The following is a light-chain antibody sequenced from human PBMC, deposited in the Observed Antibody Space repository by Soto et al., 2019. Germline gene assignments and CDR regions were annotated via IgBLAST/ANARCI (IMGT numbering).Light chain of an antibody. J-gene: IGLJ3*02. CDR1: FSNIGSNY. CDR2: TND. V-gene: IGLV1-47*02. CDR3: AVWDDSLRGGV. Sequence: QSVLTQPPSASGTPGQRVTISCSGSFSNIGSNYVYWYQQLPGTAPKLLIFTNDQRTSGVPGRFSGSKSGTSASLAISGLRSEDEADYYCAVWDDSLRGGVFGGGTKLTVL.